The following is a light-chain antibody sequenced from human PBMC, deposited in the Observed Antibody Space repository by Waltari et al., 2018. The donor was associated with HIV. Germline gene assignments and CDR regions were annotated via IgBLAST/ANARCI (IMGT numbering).Light chain of an antibody. CDR3: QQYNNLPLT. CDR2: GAF. CDR1: QNITTN. V-gene: IGKV3-15*01. J-gene: IGKJ4*01. Sequence: EIVMTQSPATLSVSPGGRATLSCRASQNITTNLAWYQQKPGQAPRLLIYGAFTRATGIPATFSGSGSGTEFTLTISSLQSEDFALYYCQQYNNLPLTFGGGTKVEIK.